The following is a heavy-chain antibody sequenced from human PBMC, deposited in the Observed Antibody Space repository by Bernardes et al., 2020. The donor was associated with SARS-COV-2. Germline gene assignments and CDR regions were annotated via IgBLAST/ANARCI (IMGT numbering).Heavy chain of an antibody. CDR3: ARVSVVRGVTNWFDP. CDR2: ISYSGST. V-gene: IGHV4-59*01. D-gene: IGHD3-10*01. Sequence: ETLSHTCTVSGGSISSYYWSWIRQPPGKGLEWIGYISYSGSTNYNPSLKSRVTISVDTSKNQFSLKLSSVTAADTAVYYCARVSVVRGVTNWFDPWGQGTLVTGSA. CDR1: GGSISSYY. J-gene: IGHJ5*02.